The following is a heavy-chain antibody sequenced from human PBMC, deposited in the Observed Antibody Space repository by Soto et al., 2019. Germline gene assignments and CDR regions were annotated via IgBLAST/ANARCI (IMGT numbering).Heavy chain of an antibody. V-gene: IGHV1-3*01. J-gene: IGHJ4*02. CDR2: INAGNGNT. CDR3: ARESLWFGELLSYFDY. Sequence: GASVKVSCKASGYTFTSFAIHWVRQAPGQRLEWMGWINAGNGNTKYSQKFQGRVTITRDTSANTAYMELRSLRSEDTAVYYCARESLWFGELLSYFDYWGQGTLVTVSS. CDR1: GYTFTSFA. D-gene: IGHD3-10*01.